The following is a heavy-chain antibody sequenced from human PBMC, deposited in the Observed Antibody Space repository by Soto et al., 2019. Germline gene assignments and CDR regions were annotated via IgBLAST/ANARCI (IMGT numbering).Heavy chain of an antibody. D-gene: IGHD5-12*01. J-gene: IGHJ6*02. V-gene: IGHV3-11*04. CDR2: ISSSGSTI. CDR3: ARDGDSGPPGYYYYYYGMDV. Sequence: GGSLRLSCAASGFPFSDYYMSWIRQAPGKGLEWVSYISSSGSTIYYADSVKGRFTISRDNAKNSLYLQMNSLRAEDTAVYYCARDGDSGPPGYYYYYYGMDVWGQGTTVTVSS. CDR1: GFPFSDYY.